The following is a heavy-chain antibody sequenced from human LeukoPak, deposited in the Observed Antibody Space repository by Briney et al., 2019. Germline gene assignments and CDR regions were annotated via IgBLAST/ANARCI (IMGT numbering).Heavy chain of an antibody. V-gene: IGHV1-46*01. CDR3: ARDQEAFDY. CDR2: IYPRDGST. CDR1: GYSFTSNY. J-gene: IGHJ4*02. Sequence: ASVKVSCKASGYSFTSNYIHWVRQAPGQGLERMGMIYPRDGSTGYAQKFQGRVTVTRDTSTSTVHMELSGLRSEDTAVYYCARDQEAFDYWGQGTLVTVSS.